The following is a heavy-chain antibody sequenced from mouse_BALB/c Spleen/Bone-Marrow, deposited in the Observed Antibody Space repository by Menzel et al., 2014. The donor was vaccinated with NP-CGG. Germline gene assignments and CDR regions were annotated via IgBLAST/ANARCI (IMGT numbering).Heavy chain of an antibody. D-gene: IGHD2-3*01. CDR3: ATYDGYYFDY. CDR2: ISYSGST. V-gene: IGHV3-8*02. CDR1: GDSIXSGY. Sequence: EVQLQQSGPSLVKPSQTLSLTCSVTGDSIXSGYWNWIRKFPGNKLEYMGYISYSGSTYYSPSLKSRISITRDTSKNQYYLQLNSVTTEDTATYYCATYDGYYFDYWGQGTTLTVSP. J-gene: IGHJ2*01.